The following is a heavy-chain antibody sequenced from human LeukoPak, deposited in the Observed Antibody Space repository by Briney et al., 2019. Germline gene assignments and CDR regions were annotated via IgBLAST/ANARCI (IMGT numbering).Heavy chain of an antibody. CDR2: IRSDGMTT. J-gene: IGHJ4*02. CDR1: GFTFSSYW. CDR3: TGARPIDY. V-gene: IGHV3-74*01. Sequence: GGSLRLSCAASGFTFSSYWMNWVRQAPGKGLVWVSRIRSDGMTTTYADSVKGRFTISRDNAKNTLYLQMNSLRVEDTAIYYCTGARPIDYWGQGTLVTVSS.